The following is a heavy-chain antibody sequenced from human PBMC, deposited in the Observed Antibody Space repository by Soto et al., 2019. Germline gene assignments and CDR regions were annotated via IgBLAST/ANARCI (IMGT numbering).Heavy chain of an antibody. CDR3: ARHATVTKGLYPNFDY. J-gene: IGHJ4*02. V-gene: IGHV4-59*08. Sequence: SETLSLTCTVSGGSISSYYWSWIRQPPGKGLEWIGYIYYSGSTNYNPSLKSRVTISVYTSKNQFSLKLSSVTAADTAVYYCARHATVTKGLYPNFDYWGQGTLVTVS. D-gene: IGHD4-17*01. CDR2: IYYSGST. CDR1: GGSISSYY.